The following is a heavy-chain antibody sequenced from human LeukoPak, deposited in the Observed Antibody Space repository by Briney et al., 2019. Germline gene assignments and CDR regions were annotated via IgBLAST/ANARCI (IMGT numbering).Heavy chain of an antibody. Sequence: GVLRLSFTASGLTVISNYMSWVRQAPGKGLEWVSELYSDGTTYYAASVKGRFSISRDNSKNTVYLQMNSLRVEDTAVYYCARDRFSGSYPLDYWGQGTLVTVSS. CDR2: LYSDGTT. D-gene: IGHD1-26*01. V-gene: IGHV3-53*01. CDR1: GLTVISNY. J-gene: IGHJ4*02. CDR3: ARDRFSGSYPLDY.